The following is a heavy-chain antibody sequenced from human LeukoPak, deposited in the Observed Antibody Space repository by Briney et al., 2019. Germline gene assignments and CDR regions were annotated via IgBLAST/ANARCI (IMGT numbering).Heavy chain of an antibody. CDR2: ISSSGSTI. D-gene: IGHD3-3*01. Sequence: GGSLRLSCAASGFTFSSYSMNWVRQAPGKGLEWVSYISSSGSTIYYADTVKGRFTISRDNAKNSLYLQVNSLRAEDTAVYYCARDFGFLEFQHWGQGTLVTVSS. CDR1: GFTFSSYS. V-gene: IGHV3-48*04. CDR3: ARDFGFLEFQH. J-gene: IGHJ1*01.